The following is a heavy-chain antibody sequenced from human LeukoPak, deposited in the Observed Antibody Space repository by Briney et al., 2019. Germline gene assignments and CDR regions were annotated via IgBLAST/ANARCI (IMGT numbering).Heavy chain of an antibody. CDR2: ISGSSGST. J-gene: IGHJ6*03. D-gene: IGHD6-6*01. V-gene: IGHV3-23*01. CDR3: AKDRAARTHYYYYMDV. Sequence: GGSLRLSCAASGFTFNNYAMTWVRQGPGKGLEWVSAISGSSGSTYYADSVKGRFTISRDKYKSTLYLQLNSLRAEDTAEYYCAKDRAARTHYYYYMDVWGKGTTVTVSS. CDR1: GFTFNNYA.